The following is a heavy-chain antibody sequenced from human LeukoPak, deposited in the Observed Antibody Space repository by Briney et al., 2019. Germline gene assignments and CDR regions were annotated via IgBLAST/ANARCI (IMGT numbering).Heavy chain of an antibody. CDR2: ISYDGSNK. CDR3: ARDRAIEAAAGCYMDV. CDR1: GFTFSSYA. J-gene: IGHJ6*03. Sequence: QTGGSLRLSCAASGFTFSSYAMHWVRQAPGKGLEWVAVISYDGSNKYYADSVKGRFTISGDNSKNTLYLQMNSLRAEDTAVYYCARDRAIEAAAGCYMDVWGKGTTVTVSS. V-gene: IGHV3-30*01. D-gene: IGHD6-13*01.